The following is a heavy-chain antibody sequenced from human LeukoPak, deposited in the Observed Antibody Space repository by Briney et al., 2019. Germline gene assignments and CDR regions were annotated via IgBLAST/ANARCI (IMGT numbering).Heavy chain of an antibody. CDR1: GASISNYY. CDR2: IYYTGST. CDR3: ARGGNSWDTGYYFDY. D-gene: IGHD6-13*01. Sequence: SETLSLTCTVSGASISNYYWSWIRQPPGKGLEWVGCIYYTGSTDYNPSLNSRITISLDTSKNQFSLKLTSVTAADTAVYYRARGGNSWDTGYYFDYWGQGTLVTVSS. J-gene: IGHJ4*02. V-gene: IGHV4-59*01.